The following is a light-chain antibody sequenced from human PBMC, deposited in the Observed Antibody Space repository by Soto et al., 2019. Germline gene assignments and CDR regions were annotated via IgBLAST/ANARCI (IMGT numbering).Light chain of an antibody. J-gene: IGKJ5*01. V-gene: IGKV1-39*01. CDR1: QSISSY. CDR3: QQNNSNPT. CDR2: AAS. Sequence: VPLTPSLGSMSTSVCGRVTITCRASQSISSYLAWYQQKPGKAPKLLIYAASSLQSGVPSRFSGSGSGTEFTLTISSLQPEDFATYYCQQNNSNPTFGQGTRLEIK.